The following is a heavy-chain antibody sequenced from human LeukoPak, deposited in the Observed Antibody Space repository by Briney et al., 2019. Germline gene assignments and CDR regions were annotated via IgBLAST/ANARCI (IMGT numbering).Heavy chain of an antibody. CDR3: ARHHGSIKGGWEDY. CDR2: IYPGDSDT. J-gene: IGHJ4*02. V-gene: IGHV5-51*01. D-gene: IGHD1-26*01. CDR1: GYSFPTYW. Sequence: KGGESLKISCTGSGYSFPTYWIVWVRQMPGKGLEWMGIIYPGDSDTTYSPSFQGHVIISADKSITTTYLQWSSLEASDTAMYYCARHHGSIKGGWEDYWGQGTLVTVSS.